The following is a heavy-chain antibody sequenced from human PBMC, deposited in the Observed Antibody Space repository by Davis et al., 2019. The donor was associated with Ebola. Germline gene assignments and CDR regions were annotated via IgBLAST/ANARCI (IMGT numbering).Heavy chain of an antibody. CDR1: GFTFSDYY. CDR3: FPTGSNLFDY. CDR2: IKQDGSEK. Sequence: GESLKISCAASGFTFSDYYMSWVRQAPGKGLEWVANIKQDGSEKYYVGSVKGRFTISRDNAKDSLYLQMNSLFAEDTAVYYCFPTGSNLFDYRGQGTLVTVSS. V-gene: IGHV3-7*01. J-gene: IGHJ4*02. D-gene: IGHD2-2*01.